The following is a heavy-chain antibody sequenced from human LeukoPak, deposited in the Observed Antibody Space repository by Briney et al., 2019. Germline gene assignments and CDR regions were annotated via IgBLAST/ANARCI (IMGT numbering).Heavy chain of an antibody. CDR1: GYTFTGYY. D-gene: IGHD6-19*01. V-gene: IGHV1-2*02. CDR3: AREGTVAVAELDYYYYYMDV. J-gene: IGHJ6*03. Sequence: ASVKVSCKASGYTFTGYYMHWVRQAPGQGLEWMGWINPNSGGTNYAQKFQGRVTMTRDTSISTAYMELSRLRSDDTAVYYCAREGTVAVAELDYYYYYMDVWGKGTTVTISS. CDR2: INPNSGGT.